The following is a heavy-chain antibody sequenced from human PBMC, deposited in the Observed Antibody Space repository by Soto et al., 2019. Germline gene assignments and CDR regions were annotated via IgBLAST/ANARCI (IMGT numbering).Heavy chain of an antibody. V-gene: IGHV4-4*02. CDR1: GGSISSSNW. CDR2: IYHSGST. Sequence: SETLSLTCAVSGGSISSSNWWSWVRQPPGKGLEWIGEIYHSGSTNYNPSLKSRVTISVDKSKNQFSLKLSSVTAADTAVYYCARVGLWYSSSWYSDYYYGMDVWGQGTTVTVSS. D-gene: IGHD6-13*01. J-gene: IGHJ6*02. CDR3: ARVGLWYSSSWYSDYYYGMDV.